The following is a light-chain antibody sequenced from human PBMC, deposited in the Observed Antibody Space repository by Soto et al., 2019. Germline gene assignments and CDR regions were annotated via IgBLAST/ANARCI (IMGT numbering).Light chain of an antibody. V-gene: IGLV2-14*03. CDR3: TSWTTSTTMI. CDR2: DVN. Sequence: QSVLTRPASVSGSPGQSITISCTGTRSDIGAYNFVSWYQQHPGKAPKLILYDVNIRPSGVSYRFSGSKSGNTASLTISGLRAEDEADYYCTSWTTSTTMIFGGGTKVTVL. J-gene: IGLJ2*01. CDR1: RSDIGAYNF.